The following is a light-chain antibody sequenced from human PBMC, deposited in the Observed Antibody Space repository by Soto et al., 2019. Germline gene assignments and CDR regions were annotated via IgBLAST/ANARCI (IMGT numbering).Light chain of an antibody. CDR2: AAS. V-gene: IGKV3-20*01. J-gene: IGKJ2*01. Sequence: EIVLTQSPGTLSLSPGERATLSCRASQSVSSSYLAWYQQKPGQAPRLLIYAASSRATGIPDRFSGSGSGTDFTLTISRLEPEDFAVYYCQQYNNWPYTFGQGTKLEIK. CDR1: QSVSSSY. CDR3: QQYNNWPYT.